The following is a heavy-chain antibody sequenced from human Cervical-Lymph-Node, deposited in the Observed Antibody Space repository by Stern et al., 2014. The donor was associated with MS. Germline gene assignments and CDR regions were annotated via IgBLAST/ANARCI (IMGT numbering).Heavy chain of an antibody. J-gene: IGHJ5*02. CDR2: IIRPVGTA. CDR3: ARGTGDNWFDP. Sequence: QLVQSGADVKKPGSAVRVSCKASGGVSWLRQAPGQGLEYMGGIIRPVGTAHYAQRFQGGLTITADTSRNTTYMELRSLRSDDTAVYYCARGTGDNWFDPWGQGTLVSVSS. V-gene: IGHV1-69*06. D-gene: IGHD3-10*01. CDR1: GGV.